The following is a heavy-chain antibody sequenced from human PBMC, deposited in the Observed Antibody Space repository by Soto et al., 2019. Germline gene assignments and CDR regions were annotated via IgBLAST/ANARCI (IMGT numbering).Heavy chain of an antibody. J-gene: IGHJ6*04. CDR3: ASFGYNWNDGLYYYGMDV. CDR1: GYTFTSYA. D-gene: IGHD1-1*01. V-gene: IGHV1-3*01. Sequence: QVQLVQSGAEAKKPGASVKVSCKASGYTFTSYAMHWVRQAPGQRLEWMGWINAGNGNTKYSQKFQGRVTITRDTSANTAYMELSSLGSEDTAVYYCASFGYNWNDGLYYYGMDVWGKGTTVTVSS. CDR2: INAGNGNT.